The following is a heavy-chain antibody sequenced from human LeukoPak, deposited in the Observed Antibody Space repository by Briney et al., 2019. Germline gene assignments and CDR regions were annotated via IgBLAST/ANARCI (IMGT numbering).Heavy chain of an antibody. J-gene: IGHJ4*02. CDR3: ARVPDWTYVPDY. V-gene: IGHV4-61*02. D-gene: IGHD3-16*01. CDR2: IKSSNT. CDR1: GGSISSDRFY. Sequence: SETLSLTCTVSGGSISSDRFYWTWVRQPAGKRPEWIGRIKSSNTNYNPSPKSRVNISVDTSTNQFPLKLSSLTAADTAVYYCARVPDWTYVPDYWGQGTLVTVSS.